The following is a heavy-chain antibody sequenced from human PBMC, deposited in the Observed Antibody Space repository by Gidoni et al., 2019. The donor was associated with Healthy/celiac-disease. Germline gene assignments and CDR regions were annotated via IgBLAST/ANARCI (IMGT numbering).Heavy chain of an antibody. CDR2: IKSKTDGGTT. CDR1: GFTFRNAW. V-gene: IGHV3-15*07. J-gene: IGHJ5*02. CDR3: TAQDIVVVVAAKGYWFDP. D-gene: IGHD2-15*01. Sequence: EVQLVESGGGLVKPGGSLRLSCAASGFTFRNAWMNWVRQAPGKGLEWVGRIKSKTDGGTTDYAAPVKGRFTISRDDSKNTLYLQMNSLKTEDTAVYYCTAQDIVVVVAAKGYWFDPWGQGTLVTVSS.